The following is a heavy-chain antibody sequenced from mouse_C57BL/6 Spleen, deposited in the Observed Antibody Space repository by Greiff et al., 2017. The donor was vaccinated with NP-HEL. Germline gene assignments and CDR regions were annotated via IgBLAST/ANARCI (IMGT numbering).Heavy chain of an antibody. V-gene: IGHV1-55*01. D-gene: IGHD1-1*01. J-gene: IGHJ1*03. CDR1: GYTFTSYW. Sequence: QVQLQQSGAEIVKPGASVKMSCKASGYTFTSYWITWVKQRPGQGLEWIGDIYPGSGSTNYNEKFKSKATLTVDTSSSTAYMQLSSLTSEDSAVYYCARDYYGSSLYFDVWGTGTTVTVSS. CDR2: IYPGSGST. CDR3: ARDYYGSSLYFDV.